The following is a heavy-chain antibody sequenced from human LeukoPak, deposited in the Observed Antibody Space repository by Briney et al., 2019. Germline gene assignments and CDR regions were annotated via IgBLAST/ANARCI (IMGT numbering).Heavy chain of an antibody. CDR3: ARDDIVVVPAAIHYYYYYMDV. V-gene: IGHV1-2*02. D-gene: IGHD2-2*01. CDR1: GYTFTGYY. CDR2: INPNSGGT. Sequence: GASVKVSCKASGYTFTGYYMHWVRQAPGQGLEWMGWINPNSGGTNYAQKFQGRVTMTRDTSISTAYMELSRLRSDDTAVYYCARDDIVVVPAAIHYYYYYMDVWGKGTTVTVSS. J-gene: IGHJ6*03.